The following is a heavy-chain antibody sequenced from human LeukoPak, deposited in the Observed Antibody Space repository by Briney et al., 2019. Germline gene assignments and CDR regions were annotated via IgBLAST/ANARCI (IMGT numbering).Heavy chain of an antibody. J-gene: IGHJ4*02. D-gene: IGHD2/OR15-2a*01. CDR1: GFTFSSYR. V-gene: IGHV3-7*01. Sequence: AGSLSLSCSASGFTFSSYRMSWVRQAPGKGLEWGANIKHDDSEKYYVDSVKGRFTISRSNAKNSLYLQMNSLGAEDTALCDCARANILGYWGQGT. CDR3: ARANILGY. CDR2: IKHDDSEK.